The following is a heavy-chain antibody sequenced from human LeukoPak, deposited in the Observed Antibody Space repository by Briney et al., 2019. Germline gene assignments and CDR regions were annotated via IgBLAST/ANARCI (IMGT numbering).Heavy chain of an antibody. CDR1: GGSISSYY. V-gene: IGHV4-59*01. D-gene: IGHD4-23*01. CDR2: IYYSGST. Sequence: SETLSLTCTVSGGSISSYYWSWIRQPPGKGLEWIGYIYYSGSTNYNPSLKSRVTISVDTSKNQFSLKLSSVTAADTAVYYCARSRDYGGNRSYFDYWGQGTLVTVSS. J-gene: IGHJ4*02. CDR3: ARSRDYGGNRSYFDY.